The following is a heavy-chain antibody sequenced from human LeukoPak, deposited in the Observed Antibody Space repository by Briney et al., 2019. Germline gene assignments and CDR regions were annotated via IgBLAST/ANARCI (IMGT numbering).Heavy chain of an antibody. V-gene: IGHV3-30*03. J-gene: IGHJ4*02. CDR3: ARDHQVSYFDY. D-gene: IGHD6-6*01. CDR1: GFTFSSYG. Sequence: GGSLRLSCAASGFTFSSYGMHWVRQAPGRGLEWVAVISYDGSNKYYADSVKGRFTISRDNSKNTLYLQMNSLRAEDTAVYYCARDHQVSYFDYWGQGTLVTVSS. CDR2: ISYDGSNK.